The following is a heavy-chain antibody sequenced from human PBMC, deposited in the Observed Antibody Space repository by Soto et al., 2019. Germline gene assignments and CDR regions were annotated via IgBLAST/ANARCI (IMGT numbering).Heavy chain of an antibody. J-gene: IGHJ4*02. D-gene: IGHD1-1*01. CDR2: ISGSGDDT. CDR3: ANPIPKTGTTFGF. CDR1: GFTFSNFA. Sequence: QLLESGGGFVQPGGSLRLSCVASGFTFSNFAMDWVRQAPGEGLEWVSAISGSGDDTFYADSMKGRFTISRDNSKDTLYLQMNSLRAEDTAVYYCANPIPKTGTTFGFWGQGTLVTVSS. V-gene: IGHV3-23*01.